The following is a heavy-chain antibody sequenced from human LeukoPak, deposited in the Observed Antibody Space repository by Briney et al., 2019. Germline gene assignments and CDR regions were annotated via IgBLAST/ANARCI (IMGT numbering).Heavy chain of an antibody. D-gene: IGHD6-19*01. Sequence: HPGGSLRLSCAASGFTFSSYSMNWVRQAPGKGLEWLSYITGSSSTIYYADSVKGRFTISRDNAKNSLYLQMNSLRAEDTAVYYCASSSGHLDYWGQGTLVTVSS. CDR3: ASSSGHLDY. V-gene: IGHV3-48*04. J-gene: IGHJ4*02. CDR1: GFTFSSYS. CDR2: ITGSSSTI.